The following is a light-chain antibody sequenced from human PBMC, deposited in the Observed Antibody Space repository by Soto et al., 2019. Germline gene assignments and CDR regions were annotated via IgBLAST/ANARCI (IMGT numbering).Light chain of an antibody. CDR1: QSVSSSY. V-gene: IGKV3-20*01. J-gene: IGKJ4*01. CDR2: GAS. CDR3: QHFGSSPLT. Sequence: EIVLTQSPATLSLSPGERATLSCRASQSVSSSYLAWYQQKPGQAPRLLIYGASSRATGIPDRFSGSGSGTDFILTISRLEPEDFAVYYCQHFGSSPLTFGGGTKVDIK.